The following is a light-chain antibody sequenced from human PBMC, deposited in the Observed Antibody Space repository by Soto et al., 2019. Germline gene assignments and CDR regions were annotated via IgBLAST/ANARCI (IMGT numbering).Light chain of an antibody. Sequence: EIVLTQYPGTLSLSPGERDTLSCRASQSVSSNDLAWYQQRPGQAPRVVIYGASSRATGIPERFSGSGSGTDFTLTISRLEPEDFAVYYCQQYGRSPSTFGPGTKVDIK. CDR3: QQYGRSPST. V-gene: IGKV3-20*01. J-gene: IGKJ3*01. CDR2: GAS. CDR1: QSVSSND.